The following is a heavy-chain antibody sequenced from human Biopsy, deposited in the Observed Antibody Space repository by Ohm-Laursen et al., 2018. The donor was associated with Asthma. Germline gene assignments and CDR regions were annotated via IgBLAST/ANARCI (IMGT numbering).Heavy chain of an antibody. CDR3: ARVKDGYNFDY. Sequence: SETLSLTCDVSGGSISSGGYSWSWIRQPPGKGLEWIGYIYHSGSTYYNPSLKSRVTISVDRSKNQFSLKLSSVTAADTAVYYCARVKDGYNFDYWGQGTLVTVSS. D-gene: IGHD5-24*01. J-gene: IGHJ4*02. V-gene: IGHV4-30-2*01. CDR2: IYHSGST. CDR1: GGSISSGGYS.